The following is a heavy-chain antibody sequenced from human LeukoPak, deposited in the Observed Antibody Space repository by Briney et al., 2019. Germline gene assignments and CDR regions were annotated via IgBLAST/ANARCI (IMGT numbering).Heavy chain of an antibody. CDR2: ISSGGGTT. V-gene: IGHV3-23*01. J-gene: IGHJ3*02. CDR1: GFSFSYYA. Sequence: GGSLRLSCAASGFSFSYYAMRWVRQAPGKGLEWVSGISSGGGTTYYVDSVKGRFTISRDNPKTTLYLQMNSLRAEDTAVYFCAKDPSSGFADGDAFGIWGQGTRVTVSS. D-gene: IGHD3-10*01. CDR3: AKDPSSGFADGDAFGI.